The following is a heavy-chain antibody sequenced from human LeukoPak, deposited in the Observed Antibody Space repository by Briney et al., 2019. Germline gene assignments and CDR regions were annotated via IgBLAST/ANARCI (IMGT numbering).Heavy chain of an antibody. J-gene: IGHJ3*02. Sequence: PGGSLRLSCAASGFTFSSYGMHWVRQAPGKGLEWVAVISYDGSNKYYADSVKGRFTISRDNSKNTLYLQTNSLRAEDTAVYYCARDQIAMVTSAFDIWGQGTMVTVSS. CDR3: ARDQIAMVTSAFDI. CDR2: ISYDGSNK. V-gene: IGHV3-30*03. CDR1: GFTFSSYG. D-gene: IGHD5-18*01.